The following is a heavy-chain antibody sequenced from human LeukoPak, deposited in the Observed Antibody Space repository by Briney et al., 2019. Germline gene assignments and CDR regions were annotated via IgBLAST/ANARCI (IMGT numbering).Heavy chain of an antibody. CDR1: GYTFTGYY. CDR2: INPSGGST. V-gene: IGHV1-46*01. D-gene: IGHD2-8*01. CDR3: ARGGLGCTNGVCSNYYFDY. J-gene: IGHJ4*02. Sequence: ASVKVSCKASGYTFTGYYMHWVRQAPGQGLEWMGIINPSGGSTSYAQKFQGRVTMTRDMSTSTAYMELSSLRSEDTAVYYCARGGLGCTNGVCSNYYFDYWGQGTLVTVSS.